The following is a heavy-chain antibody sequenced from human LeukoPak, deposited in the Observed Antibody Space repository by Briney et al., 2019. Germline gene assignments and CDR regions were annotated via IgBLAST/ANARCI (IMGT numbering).Heavy chain of an antibody. V-gene: IGHV3-33*01. CDR3: ARDHRPEIQYYYMDV. J-gene: IGHJ6*03. D-gene: IGHD1-14*01. Sequence: RGSLRLSCAASGFSLSNYGMHWVRQAPGKGLEWVAAILYDGNTKHYADSVKGRFTVSRDISKNTFYMQMNSLTAEDTAVYYCARDHRPEIQYYYMDVWGKGTTLALSS. CDR2: ILYDGNTK. CDR1: GFSLSNYG.